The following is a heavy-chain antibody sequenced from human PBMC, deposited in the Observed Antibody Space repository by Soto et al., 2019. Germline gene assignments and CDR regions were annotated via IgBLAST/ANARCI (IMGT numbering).Heavy chain of an antibody. D-gene: IGHD1-20*01. CDR2: IFPGDSDT. Sequence: PGESLKISCKGSGYSFNNYWIAWVRQMPGKGLEWMGIIFPGDSDTVYSPSFQGQVTISVDKSIGTAYLQWSGLKASDTAMYYCATQIGLHGVSVYFDSGGEGTLVAVSA. J-gene: IGHJ4*02. CDR3: ATQIGLHGVSVYFDS. V-gene: IGHV5-51*01. CDR1: GYSFNNYW.